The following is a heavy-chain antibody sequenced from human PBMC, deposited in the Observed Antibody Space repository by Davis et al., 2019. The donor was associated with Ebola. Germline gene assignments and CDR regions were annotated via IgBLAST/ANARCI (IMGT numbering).Heavy chain of an antibody. J-gene: IGHJ4*02. V-gene: IGHV3-23*01. CDR2: ISGSGGST. CDR3: ARDVGYDDVFDY. Sequence: GGSLRLSCAASGFTFSSYAMSWVRQAPGKGLEWVSAISGSGGSTYYADSVKGRFTISRDNSKNTLYLQMNSLRAEDTAVYYCARDVGYDDVFDYWGQGTLVTVSS. D-gene: IGHD1-1*01. CDR1: GFTFSSYA.